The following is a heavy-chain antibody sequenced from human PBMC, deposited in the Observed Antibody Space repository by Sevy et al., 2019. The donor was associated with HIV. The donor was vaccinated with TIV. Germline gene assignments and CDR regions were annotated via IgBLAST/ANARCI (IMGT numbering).Heavy chain of an antibody. CDR1: GFTFSSYW. V-gene: IGHV3-74*01. Sequence: GGSLRLSCAASGFTFSSYWMHWVRQAPGKGLMWVSRINGDGSGTSYADSVKGRFTISRDNAKNTLYLQMNGLRAEDTAVYYCARWRAVAGSPHAFDIWGQGTMVTVSS. CDR2: INGDGSGT. CDR3: ARWRAVAGSPHAFDI. D-gene: IGHD6-19*01. J-gene: IGHJ3*02.